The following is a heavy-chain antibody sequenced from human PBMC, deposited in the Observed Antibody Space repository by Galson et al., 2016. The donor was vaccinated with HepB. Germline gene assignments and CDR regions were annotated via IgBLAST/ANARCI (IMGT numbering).Heavy chain of an antibody. V-gene: IGHV4-4*02. CDR2: IYPSGRT. D-gene: IGHD2-2*01. Sequence: SETLSFTCAVSGGSISSDTWWSWVRQPPGKGLEWIGEIYPSGRTNYNPSLRSRVTISIDRSKNQFSLELTSVTAADTAVYFCARVEWPVPTPGTFGDFQHWGQGTLVTVSS. J-gene: IGHJ1*01. CDR1: GGSISSDTW. CDR3: ARVEWPVPTPGTFGDFQH.